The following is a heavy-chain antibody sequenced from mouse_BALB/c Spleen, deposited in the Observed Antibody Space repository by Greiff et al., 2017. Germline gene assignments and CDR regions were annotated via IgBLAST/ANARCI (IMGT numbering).Heavy chain of an antibody. Sequence: EVMLVESGGGLVQPGGSRKLSCAASGFTFSSFGMHWVRQAPEKGLEWVAYISSGSSTIYYADTVKGRFTISRDNPKNTLFLQMTSLRSEDTAMYYCARAYGNYFFAYWGQGTLVTVSA. D-gene: IGHD2-1*01. CDR3: ARAYGNYFFAY. V-gene: IGHV5-17*02. J-gene: IGHJ3*01. CDR2: ISSGSSTI. CDR1: GFTFSSFG.